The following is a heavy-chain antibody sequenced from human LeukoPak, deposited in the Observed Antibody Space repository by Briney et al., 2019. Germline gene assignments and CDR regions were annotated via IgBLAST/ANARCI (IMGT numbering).Heavy chain of an antibody. D-gene: IGHD3-10*01. CDR2: ISSSGSTI. CDR3: ARGGATYYYGSGSYRAGWRNYMDV. CDR1: GFTFSSYE. V-gene: IGHV3-48*03. Sequence: AGGSLRLSCAASGFTFSSYEMNWVRQAPGKGLEWVSYISSSGSTIYYADSVKGRFTISRDNAKNSLYLQMNSLRAEDTAVYYCARGGATYYYGSGSYRAGWRNYMDVWGKGTTVTISS. J-gene: IGHJ6*03.